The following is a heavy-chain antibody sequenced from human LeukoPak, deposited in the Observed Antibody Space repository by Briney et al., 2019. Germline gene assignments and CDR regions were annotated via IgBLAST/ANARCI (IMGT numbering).Heavy chain of an antibody. J-gene: IGHJ4*02. Sequence: SETLSLTCAVYGGSFSGYYWSSIRQPPGKGLEWIGEINHSGSTNYNPSLKSQVTISVDTSKNQFPLKLSSVTAADTAVYYCARDGSSGRFSYFDYWGQGTLVTVSS. CDR3: ARDGSSGRFSYFDY. D-gene: IGHD6-6*01. CDR1: GGSFSGYY. V-gene: IGHV4-34*01. CDR2: INHSGST.